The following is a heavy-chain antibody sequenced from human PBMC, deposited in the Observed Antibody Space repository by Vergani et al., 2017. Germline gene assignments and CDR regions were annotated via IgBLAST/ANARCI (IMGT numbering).Heavy chain of an antibody. CDR1: GFTVSSNY. CDR3: AKRVAAAGTKGNY. D-gene: IGHD6-13*01. J-gene: IGHJ4*02. CDR2: IYSGGST. V-gene: IGHV3-66*04. Sequence: EVQLVESGGGLVQPGGSLRLSCAASGFTVSSNYMSWVRQAPGKGLEWVSVIYSGGSTDYADSVKGRFTISRDNSKNTLYLQMNSLRAEDTAVYYCAKRVAAAGTKGNYWGQGTLVTVSS.